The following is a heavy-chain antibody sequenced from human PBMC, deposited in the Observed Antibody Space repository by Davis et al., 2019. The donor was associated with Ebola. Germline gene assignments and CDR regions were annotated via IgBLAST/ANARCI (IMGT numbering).Heavy chain of an antibody. CDR1: DGSISSYY. CDR2: IYYSGST. Sequence: SETLSLTCTVSDGSISSYYWSWIRQPPGKGLEWIGSIYYSGSTYYNPSLKSRVTISVDTSKNQFSLKLSSVTAADTAVYYCARDRMITFGGVIVGDDAFDIWGQGTMVTVSS. CDR3: ARDRMITFGGVIVGDDAFDI. D-gene: IGHD3-16*02. J-gene: IGHJ3*02. V-gene: IGHV4-59*12.